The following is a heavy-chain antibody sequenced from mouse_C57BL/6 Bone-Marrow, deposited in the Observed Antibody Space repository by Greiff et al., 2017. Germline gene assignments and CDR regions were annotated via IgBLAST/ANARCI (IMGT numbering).Heavy chain of an antibody. CDR3: TRNWDYYAMDY. CDR2: ISSGGDYI. CDR1: GFTFSSYA. D-gene: IGHD4-1*01. J-gene: IGHJ4*01. V-gene: IGHV5-9-1*02. Sequence: EVQRVESGEGLVKPGGSLKLSCAASGFTFSSYAMSWVRQTPEKRLEWVAYISSGGDYIYYADTVKGRFTISRDNARNTLYLQMSSLKSEDTAMYYCTRNWDYYAMDYWGQGTSVTVSS.